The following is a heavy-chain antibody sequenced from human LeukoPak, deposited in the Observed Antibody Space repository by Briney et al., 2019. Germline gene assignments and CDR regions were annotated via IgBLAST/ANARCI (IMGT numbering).Heavy chain of an antibody. CDR3: ARASLSGYGPFDY. V-gene: IGHV3-23*01. D-gene: IGHD5-12*01. CDR1: GFTFTTYA. J-gene: IGHJ4*02. Sequence: PGGSLRLSCAASGFTFTTYAMSWVRQAPGKGLEWVSLISGSGGGTYYADSVKGRFTISRDNSKNMVYLQVNSLRADDTAVYYCARASLSGYGPFDYWGQGTLVTVSS. CDR2: ISGSGGGT.